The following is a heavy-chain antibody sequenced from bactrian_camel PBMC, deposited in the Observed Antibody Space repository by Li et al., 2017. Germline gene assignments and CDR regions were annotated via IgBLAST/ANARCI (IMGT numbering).Heavy chain of an antibody. CDR3: AAGPHGGLLPSSAGCGM. Sequence: VQLVESGGGSVQTGGSLRLSCTASGITLDGADMGWFRQAPGQEREWVATTYIGGGASYYADSVKGRFTISQDNAKNTVYLQKSSLKPEDTAVYYCAAGPHGGLLPSSAGCGMWGQGTQVTVS. CDR2: TYIGGGAS. D-gene: IGHD2*01. CDR1: GITLDGAD. J-gene: IGHJ4*01. V-gene: IGHV3S40*01.